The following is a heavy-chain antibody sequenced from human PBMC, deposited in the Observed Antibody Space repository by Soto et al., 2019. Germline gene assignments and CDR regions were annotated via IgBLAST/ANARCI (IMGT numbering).Heavy chain of an antibody. CDR1: GFTFSSYA. Sequence: PGGSLRLSCAASGFTFSSYAMSWVRQAPGKRLEWVSRLSYDGSRTSYADSVKGRFTISRDDAKNTLYLQMNSLRAEDTAVYYCARDQPGYSYGYGLGYWGQGTLVTVSS. D-gene: IGHD5-18*01. V-gene: IGHV3-74*01. J-gene: IGHJ4*02. CDR3: ARDQPGYSYGYGLGY. CDR2: LSYDGSRT.